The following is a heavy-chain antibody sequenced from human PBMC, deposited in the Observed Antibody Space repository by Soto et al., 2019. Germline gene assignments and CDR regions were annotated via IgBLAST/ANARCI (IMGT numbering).Heavy chain of an antibody. J-gene: IGHJ4*02. CDR2: LYHSGST. CDR3: AGRRDYGDYPFDY. Sequence: PSETLSLTGTVSGGSISSGGYSWSWIRQPPGKGLEWIGYLYHSGSTYYNPSLKSRCTISVGRSKSQFSLKLSSVTAAATAVYYCAGRRDYGDYPFDYWGQGTLVTVSS. D-gene: IGHD4-17*01. V-gene: IGHV4-30-2*01. CDR1: GGSISSGGYS.